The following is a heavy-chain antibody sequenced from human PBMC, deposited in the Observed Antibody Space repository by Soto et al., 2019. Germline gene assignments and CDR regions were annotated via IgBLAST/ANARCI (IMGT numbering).Heavy chain of an antibody. Sequence: SETLSLTCTVSGGSISYEYYHWTWIRQSPGKGLEWIGYIHYSGSIIYNPSFKSRVTISVDTSKNQFSLQLSSVTAADTAVYFCAREDDGGDRDYYGLDVWGQGTTV. V-gene: IGHV4-30-4*08. CDR2: IHYSGSI. CDR1: GGSISYEYYH. D-gene: IGHD2-21*02. J-gene: IGHJ6*02. CDR3: AREDDGGDRDYYGLDV.